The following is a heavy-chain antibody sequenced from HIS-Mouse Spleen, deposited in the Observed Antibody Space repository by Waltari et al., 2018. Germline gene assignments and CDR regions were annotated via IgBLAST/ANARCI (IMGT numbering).Heavy chain of an antibody. J-gene: IGHJ3*02. V-gene: IGHV3-30*04. Sequence: QVQLVESGGGVVQPGRSLRLSCAASGFTFRSYAMPWVRQAPGKGLEWVAVISYDGSNKYYADSVKGRFTISRDNSKNTLYLQMNSLRAEDTAVYYCARGQLRGRAFDIWGQGTMVTVSS. CDR1: GFTFRSYA. CDR3: ARGQLRGRAFDI. CDR2: ISYDGSNK. D-gene: IGHD1-1*01.